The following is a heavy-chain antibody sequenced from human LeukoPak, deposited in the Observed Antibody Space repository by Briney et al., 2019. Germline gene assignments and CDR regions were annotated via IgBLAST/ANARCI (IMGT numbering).Heavy chain of an antibody. CDR1: GGSVTGGGYY. CDR2: ASYSGGT. Sequence: PSETLSLTCSVSGGSVTGGGYYWSWIRQHPGKGLEWIGFASYSGGTYYNPSLMSRITISVDRSQNQFSLRMRDVTAADTAVYFCATAESEYFYFDSWGQGALVAVSS. D-gene: IGHD2/OR15-2a*01. V-gene: IGHV4-31*03. J-gene: IGHJ4*02. CDR3: ATAESEYFYFDS.